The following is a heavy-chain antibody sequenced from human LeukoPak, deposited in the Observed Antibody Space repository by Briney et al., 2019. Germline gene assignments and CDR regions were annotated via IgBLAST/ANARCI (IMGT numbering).Heavy chain of an antibody. D-gene: IGHD2-2*01. CDR3: VRSCSSGSCYGYKDY. J-gene: IGHJ4*02. Sequence: GGSLRLSCATSGFTFSSYWMHWVRQVPGKGLVWVSRVDGDGTSTSYADSVQGRFTISRDNAKNTLYLYMNSLRGDDTAIYFCVRSCSSGSCYGYKDYWGQGTLVTVSS. CDR2: VDGDGTST. CDR1: GFTFSSYW. V-gene: IGHV3-74*01.